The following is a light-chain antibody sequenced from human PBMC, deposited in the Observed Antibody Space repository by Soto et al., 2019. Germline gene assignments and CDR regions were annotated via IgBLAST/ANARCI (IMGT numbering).Light chain of an antibody. Sequence: EIVMTQSPVTLSVSPGERATLSCRASQSVSINLAWYQQKPGQAPRLLIYSASTGATGIPARFSASGSGTEFTLTISSLQSEDFAVYYCQQYNNWPLTFGGGTKVEI. J-gene: IGKJ4*01. CDR2: SAS. CDR3: QQYNNWPLT. V-gene: IGKV3-15*01. CDR1: QSVSIN.